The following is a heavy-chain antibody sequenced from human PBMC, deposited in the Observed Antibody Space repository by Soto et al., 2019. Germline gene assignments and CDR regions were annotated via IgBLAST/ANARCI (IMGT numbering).Heavy chain of an antibody. CDR3: TSQYCGGDCSRVDP. J-gene: IGHJ5*02. V-gene: IGHV3-73*01. D-gene: IGHD2-21*02. Sequence: HPGGSLRLSCAASGFTLSGSRIHWVRQASGKGLEWVGRIRSKADSYATAYAASVKGRFTTSRDDSKNTAYLQMNSLKTEDTAVYYCTSQYCGGDCSRVDPWGQGTLVTVSS. CDR2: IRSKADSYAT. CDR1: GFTLSGSR.